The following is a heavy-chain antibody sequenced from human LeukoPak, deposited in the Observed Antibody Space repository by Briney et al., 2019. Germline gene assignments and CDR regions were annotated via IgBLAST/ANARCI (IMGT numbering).Heavy chain of an antibody. CDR2: ISGSGGSA. Sequence: GGSLRLSCAASGFTFSSYAMSWVRQAPGKRLEWVLSISGSGGSAYYADSVQGRFTISRDNSKNTLYLQMNSLRADDTAVYYCAKNIREMATYYYYMDAWGKGTTVTVSS. V-gene: IGHV3-23*01. D-gene: IGHD5-24*01. CDR3: AKNIREMATYYYYMDA. CDR1: GFTFSSYA. J-gene: IGHJ6*03.